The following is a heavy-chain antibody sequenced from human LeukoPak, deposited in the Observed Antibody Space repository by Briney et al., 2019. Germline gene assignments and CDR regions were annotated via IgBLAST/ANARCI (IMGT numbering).Heavy chain of an antibody. Sequence: GGSLRLSCAASGFTFSSYAMSWVRQAPGKGLEWASAISGSGGSTYYADSVKGRFTISRYNSKNTLYLQMNSLRAEDTAVYYCAKDLGIRSSIEYYFDYWGHGTLVTVSS. V-gene: IGHV3-23*01. D-gene: IGHD3-3*01. CDR1: GFTFSSYA. J-gene: IGHJ4*01. CDR3: AKDLGIRSSIEYYFDY. CDR2: ISGSGGST.